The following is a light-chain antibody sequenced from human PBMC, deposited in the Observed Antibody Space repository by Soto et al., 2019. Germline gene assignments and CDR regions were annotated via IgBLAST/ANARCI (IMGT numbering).Light chain of an antibody. CDR2: DAS. V-gene: IGKV3-11*01. CDR3: QQRRSWPPTIT. J-gene: IGKJ5*01. CDR1: QSVSTY. Sequence: ENFFTQSPGTPSFSPGEKATLSFRAIQSVSTYLAWYQQRPGQAPRLLIYDASYRATDIPPRFSGSGSGTDFTLTISSLEPEDFAVYYCQQRRSWPPTITFGQGTRLEIK.